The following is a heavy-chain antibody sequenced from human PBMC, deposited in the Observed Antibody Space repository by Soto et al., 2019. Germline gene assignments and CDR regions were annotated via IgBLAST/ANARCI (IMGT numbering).Heavy chain of an antibody. CDR3: ARFSGGSYNTYYFYYGMDV. V-gene: IGHV1-18*01. CDR2: ISAYNGNT. CDR1: GYTFTSYG. J-gene: IGHJ6*02. D-gene: IGHD2-15*01. Sequence: QVQLVQSGAEVKKPGASVKVSCKASGYTFTSYGISWVRQAPGQELDWMGWISAYNGNTKYAQDLQGRVTMTTDTSTSTAYMELRSLRSDDTAVYYCARFSGGSYNTYYFYYGMDVWGQGTTVTVSS.